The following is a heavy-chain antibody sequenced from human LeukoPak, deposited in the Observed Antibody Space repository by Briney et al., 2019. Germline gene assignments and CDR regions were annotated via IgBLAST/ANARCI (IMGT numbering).Heavy chain of an antibody. CDR3: ASHYGSGSFYSPFDY. CDR1: GDSISTYY. Sequence: SETLSLTCTVSGDSISTYYWSWIRQPPGKGLEWIGYIYHSGSTKYNPSLKSRVTISVDTSKKQFSLKLSSVTAADTAVYYCASHYGSGSFYSPFDYWGQGTLVTVSS. V-gene: IGHV4-59*01. D-gene: IGHD3-10*01. CDR2: IYHSGST. J-gene: IGHJ4*02.